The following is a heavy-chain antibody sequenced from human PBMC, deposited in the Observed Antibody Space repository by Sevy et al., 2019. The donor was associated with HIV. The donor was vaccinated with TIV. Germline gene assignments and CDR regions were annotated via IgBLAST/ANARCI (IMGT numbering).Heavy chain of an antibody. V-gene: IGHV3-30*02. Sequence: GGSLRLSCAASGFTFSSYGMHWVRQAPGKGLEWVAFIRCDGSNKYYADSVKGRFTISRDNSKNTLYLQMNSLRAEDTAVYYCAKDRGELEPDYYYGMDVWGQGTTVTVSS. CDR3: AKDRGELEPDYYYGMDV. J-gene: IGHJ6*02. D-gene: IGHD1-1*01. CDR2: IRCDGSNK. CDR1: GFTFSSYG.